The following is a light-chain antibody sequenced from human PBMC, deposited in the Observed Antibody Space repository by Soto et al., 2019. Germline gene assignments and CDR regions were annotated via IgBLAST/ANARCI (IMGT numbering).Light chain of an antibody. CDR3: SSYAGSYVWV. Sequence: QSALTQPASVSGSPGQSITISCTGTSSDIGAYNHVSWYQQYPGKAPTLMIYEVTNRPSGVSSRFSGSKSGNTASLTISGLQAEDEGDYYCSSYAGSYVWVFGGGTKLTVL. V-gene: IGLV2-14*01. CDR1: SSDIGAYNH. CDR2: EVT. J-gene: IGLJ3*02.